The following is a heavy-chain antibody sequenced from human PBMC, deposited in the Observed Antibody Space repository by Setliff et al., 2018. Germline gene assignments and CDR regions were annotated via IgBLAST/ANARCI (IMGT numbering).Heavy chain of an antibody. V-gene: IGHV4-38-2*01. Sequence: SETLSLTCAVSGYSISSGYNWGWIRQPPGKGLEWIASIYYRGSTPYNSSLKSRVSISVDTSKNQFSLNLNSVTAPDTAGEFCATPTGDRGVDYWGQGRLVTVSS. CDR2: IYYRGST. J-gene: IGHJ4*02. CDR3: ATPTGDRGVDY. CDR1: GYSISSGYN. D-gene: IGHD7-27*01.